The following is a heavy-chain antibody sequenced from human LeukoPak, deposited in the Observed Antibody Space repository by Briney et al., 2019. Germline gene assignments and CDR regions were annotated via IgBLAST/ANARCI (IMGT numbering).Heavy chain of an antibody. D-gene: IGHD6-13*01. V-gene: IGHV4-39*07. CDR3: ARVNRAAAGPYMDV. CDR2: IYYSGST. Sequence: SETLSLTCTVSGGSISSSSYYWGWIRQPPGKGLEWIGSIYYSGSTYYNPSLKSRVTISVDTSKNQLSLKLTSVTAADTAVYYCARVNRAAAGPYMDVWGKGTTVTVSS. CDR1: GGSISSSSYY. J-gene: IGHJ6*03.